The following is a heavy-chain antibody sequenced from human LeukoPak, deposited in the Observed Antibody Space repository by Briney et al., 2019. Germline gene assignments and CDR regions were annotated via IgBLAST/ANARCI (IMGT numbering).Heavy chain of an antibody. CDR1: GGSFSGYY. V-gene: IGHV4-34*01. CDR3: ARHSSIAARFYYYYYYMDV. CDR2: INHSGST. D-gene: IGHD6-6*01. J-gene: IGHJ6*03. Sequence: SETLSLTCAVYGGSFSGYYWSWIRQPPGKGLKWIGEINHSGSTNYNPSLKSRVTISVDTSKNQFSLKLSSVTAADTAVYYCARHSSIAARFYYYYYYMDVWGKGTTVTVSS.